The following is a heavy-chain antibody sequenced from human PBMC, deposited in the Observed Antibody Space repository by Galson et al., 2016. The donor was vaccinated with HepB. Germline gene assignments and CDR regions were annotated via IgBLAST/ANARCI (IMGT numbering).Heavy chain of an antibody. CDR1: GYTFSNFW. J-gene: IGHJ4*02. Sequence: QSGAEVKKPGESLKISCEGSGYTFSNFWISWVRQVPGKSLEWMGIIYPGDSDTTYSPSFQGHVTISADKSNSTVYLQWSSLRASDTAIYFCARHRPDYGDSDLNYYNYWGQGALVTVSS. CDR3: ARHRPDYGDSDLNYYNY. D-gene: IGHD4-17*01. V-gene: IGHV5-51*01. CDR2: IYPGDSDT.